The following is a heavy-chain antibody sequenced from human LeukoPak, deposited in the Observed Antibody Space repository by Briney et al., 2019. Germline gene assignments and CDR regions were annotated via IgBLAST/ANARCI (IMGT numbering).Heavy chain of an antibody. CDR2: ISSSSSYI. CDR3: ARGHYYGSGSYDYYFDY. Sequence: GGSLRLSCAASGFTFSSYSMNWVRQAPGKGLEWVSSISSSSSYIYYADSVKGRFTISRDNAKNSLYLQMNSLRAEDTAVYYCARGHYYGSGSYDYYFDYWGQGTLVTVSS. J-gene: IGHJ4*02. V-gene: IGHV3-21*01. D-gene: IGHD3-10*01. CDR1: GFTFSSYS.